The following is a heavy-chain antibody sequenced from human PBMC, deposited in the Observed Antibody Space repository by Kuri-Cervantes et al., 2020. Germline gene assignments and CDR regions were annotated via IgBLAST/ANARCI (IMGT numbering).Heavy chain of an antibody. V-gene: IGHV4-61*01. CDR3: ARVAAGTGTFNY. Sequence: LRLSCTVSGGSVSSGSYYWSWIRQPPGKGLEWIGYIYYSGSSNYNPSLKSRVTISVDTSKNQLSLKLSSVTAADTAVYFCARVAAGTGTFNYWGQGTLVTVSS. CDR2: IYYSGSS. J-gene: IGHJ4*02. CDR1: GGSVSSGSYY. D-gene: IGHD6-13*01.